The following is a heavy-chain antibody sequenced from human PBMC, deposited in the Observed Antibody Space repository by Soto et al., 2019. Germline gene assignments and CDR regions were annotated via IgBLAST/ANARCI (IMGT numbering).Heavy chain of an antibody. CDR1: GYTFTSYG. Sequence: ASVKVSCKASGYTFTSYGISWVRQAPGQGLEWMGWISAYNGNTNYAQKLQGRVTMTTDTSTSTAYMELRSLRSDDTAVYYCAREDKGSGWYGLSAFDIWGQGTMVTVSS. CDR3: AREDKGSGWYGLSAFDI. D-gene: IGHD6-19*01. J-gene: IGHJ3*02. V-gene: IGHV1-18*01. CDR2: ISAYNGNT.